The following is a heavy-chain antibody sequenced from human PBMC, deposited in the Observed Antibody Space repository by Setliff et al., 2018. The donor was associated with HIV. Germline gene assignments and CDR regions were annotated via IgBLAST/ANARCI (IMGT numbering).Heavy chain of an antibody. D-gene: IGHD6-13*01. Sequence: GGSLRLSCAASGFTFSDYYMTWIRQAPGKGLEWVSFISSSATYTTYADSVKGRFTISRDNAKKSMYLQMNSLRGEDTAVYYCARANPPSSSSYFDYWGRGTLVTVSS. J-gene: IGHJ4*02. CDR1: GFTFSDYY. V-gene: IGHV3-11*05. CDR3: ARANPPSSSSYFDY. CDR2: ISSSATYT.